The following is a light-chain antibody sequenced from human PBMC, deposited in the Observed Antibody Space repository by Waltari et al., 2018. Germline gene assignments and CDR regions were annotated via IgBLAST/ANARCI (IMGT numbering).Light chain of an antibody. CDR2: DVN. CDR1: SSDVGSYNL. V-gene: IGLV2-23*02. Sequence: QSALTQTATVSGSPGQSITISCTGTSSDVGSYNLVSWYQQHPGKAPTLIIYDVNKRPSGFSNRFSGSKSGNTASLPTAGPRAADEADYYCCSYAGSAISVFGGGTRLTVL. J-gene: IGLJ3*02. CDR3: CSYAGSAISV.